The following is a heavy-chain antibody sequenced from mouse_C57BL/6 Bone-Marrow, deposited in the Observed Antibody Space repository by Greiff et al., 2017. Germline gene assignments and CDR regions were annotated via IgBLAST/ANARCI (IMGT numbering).Heavy chain of an antibody. CDR1: GYAFSSSW. D-gene: IGHD2-3*01. Sequence: QVQLQQSGPELVKPGASVKISCKASGYAFSSSWMNWVKQRPGKGLEWIGRIYPGDGDTNYNGKFKGKATLTADKSSSTAYMQLSSLTSEDSAVYFCARGWFWFAYWGQGTLVTVSA. V-gene: IGHV1-82*01. CDR2: IYPGDGDT. J-gene: IGHJ3*01. CDR3: ARGWFWFAY.